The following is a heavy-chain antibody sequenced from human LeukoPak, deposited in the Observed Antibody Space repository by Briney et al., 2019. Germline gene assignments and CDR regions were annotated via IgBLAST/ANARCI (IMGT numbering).Heavy chain of an antibody. CDR1: GYTFTSYD. CDR2: MNPNSGNT. D-gene: IGHD3-10*01. V-gene: IGHV1-8*01. J-gene: IGHJ4*02. Sequence: ASVKVSFKASGYTFTSYDIHWVRQATGQGLEWMGWMNPNSGNTGYAQKFQGRGTMTRNTSISTAYMELSSLRSEDTAVYYCARGLLWFGELYEGDYWGQGTLVTVSS. CDR3: ARGLLWFGELYEGDY.